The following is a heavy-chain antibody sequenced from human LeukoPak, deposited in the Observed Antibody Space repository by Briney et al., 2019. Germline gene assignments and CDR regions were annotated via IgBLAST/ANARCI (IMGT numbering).Heavy chain of an antibody. CDR2: ISGSGEST. V-gene: IGHV3-23*01. J-gene: IGHJ6*03. CDR3: ARDRGAPGVNYYYMDV. CDR1: GFTFSSYA. Sequence: GGSLRLSCAASGFTFSSYAMSWVRQAPGKGLEWVSTISGSGESTYYADSVKGRFTNSRDNSKNTLYLQMNSLRSEDTAVYYCARDRGAPGVNYYYMDVWGKGTTVTVSS. D-gene: IGHD1-26*01.